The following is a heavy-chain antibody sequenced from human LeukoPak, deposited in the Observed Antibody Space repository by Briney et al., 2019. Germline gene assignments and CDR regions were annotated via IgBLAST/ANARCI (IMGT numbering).Heavy chain of an antibody. CDR1: GFTFSSYG. D-gene: IGHD3-10*01. CDR3: ARMVPPRPDY. CDR2: IRYDGSNK. Sequence: PGGSLRLSCAASGFTFSSYGMHWVRQAPGKGLEWVAFIRYDGSNKYYADSVKGRFTISRDNSKNSLYLQMNSLRAEDTAVYYCARMVPPRPDYWGQGTLVTVSS. V-gene: IGHV3-30*02. J-gene: IGHJ4*02.